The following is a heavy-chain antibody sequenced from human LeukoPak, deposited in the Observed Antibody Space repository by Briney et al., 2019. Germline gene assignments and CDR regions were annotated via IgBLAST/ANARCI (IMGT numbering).Heavy chain of an antibody. CDR2: IGDSGSTI. J-gene: IGHJ4*02. CDR3: ALMICSTTSCWIDY. Sequence: GGSLRLSCAASGSTFSDYYMAWMRQAPGKGLEWASYIGDSGSTIFYADSVKGRFTISTGDAKNSLYLQMNSLRAEDTALYYCALMICSTTSCWIDYWGQGTLVTVSS. V-gene: IGHV3-11*04. D-gene: IGHD2-2*01. CDR1: GSTFSDYY.